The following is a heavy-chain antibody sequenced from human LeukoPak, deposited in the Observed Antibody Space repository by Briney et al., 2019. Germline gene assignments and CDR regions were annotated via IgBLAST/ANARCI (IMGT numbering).Heavy chain of an antibody. J-gene: IGHJ4*02. Sequence: GGSLRLSCAASGFTFSSYRMNWIRQAPGKGLEWVSSFGTRSTSVYHAGSVKGRFAISRDNAKNSLYLQMNSLRAEDTALYYCAREVSEGFDFWGQGTLVTVSS. CDR3: AREVSEGFDF. D-gene: IGHD3-22*01. CDR2: FGTRSTSV. CDR1: GFTFSSYR. V-gene: IGHV3-21*01.